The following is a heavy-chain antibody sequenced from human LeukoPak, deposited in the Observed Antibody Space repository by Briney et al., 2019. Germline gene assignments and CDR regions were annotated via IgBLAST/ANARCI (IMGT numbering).Heavy chain of an antibody. D-gene: IGHD6-13*01. CDR2: INPSGGST. CDR1: GYTFTGYY. CDR3: ARDDRRISAGTYYYYGMDV. V-gene: IGHV1-46*01. J-gene: IGHJ6*02. Sequence: ASVKVSCRASGYTFTGYYMHWVRQAPGQGLEWMGIINPSGGSTSYAQKFQGRVTMTRDTSTSTVYMELSSLRSEDTAVYYCARDDRRISAGTYYYYGMDVWGQGTTVTVSS.